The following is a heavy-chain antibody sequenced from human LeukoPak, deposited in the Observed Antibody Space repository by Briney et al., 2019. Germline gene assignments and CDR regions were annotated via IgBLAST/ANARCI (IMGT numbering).Heavy chain of an antibody. J-gene: IGHJ4*02. CDR2: IYPGDSDT. CDR1: GYSFTTYW. Sequence: GESLKISCKGSGYSFTTYWIAWVRQMSGKGLEWMGAIYPGDSDTRYSPSFQGQVTISVDKSISTAYLQWSSLKASDTAMYYCARLLEGVAGTWGYWGQGTLVTVAS. D-gene: IGHD6-19*01. CDR3: ARLLEGVAGTWGY. V-gene: IGHV5-51*01.